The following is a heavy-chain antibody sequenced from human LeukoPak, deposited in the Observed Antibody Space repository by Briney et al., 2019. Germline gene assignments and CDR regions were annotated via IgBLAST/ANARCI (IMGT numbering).Heavy chain of an antibody. CDR1: GFTFSGYS. V-gene: IGHV3-48*01. D-gene: IGHD1-26*01. Sequence: PGGSLRLSCAASGFTFSGYSMNWVRQAPGKGLEWVSYISSSSTTIYYADSVKGRFTISRDNSKNTLYLQMNSLRAEDTAVYYCAKDGVGATTNFFDYWGQGTLVTVSS. CDR3: AKDGVGATTNFFDY. J-gene: IGHJ4*02. CDR2: ISSSSTTI.